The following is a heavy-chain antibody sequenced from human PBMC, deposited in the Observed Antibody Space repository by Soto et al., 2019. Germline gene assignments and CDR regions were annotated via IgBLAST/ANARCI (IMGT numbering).Heavy chain of an antibody. J-gene: IGHJ6*02. V-gene: IGHV3-30-3*01. Sequence: PGGSLRLSCAASGFTFSSYAMHWVRQAPGKGLEWVAVISYDGSNKYYADSVKGRFTISRDNSKNTLYLQLNSLRAEDTAVYYCASSLTDYGDYVYYYYGMDVWGQGTTVTVSS. CDR1: GFTFSSYA. D-gene: IGHD4-17*01. CDR2: ISYDGSNK. CDR3: ASSLTDYGDYVYYYYGMDV.